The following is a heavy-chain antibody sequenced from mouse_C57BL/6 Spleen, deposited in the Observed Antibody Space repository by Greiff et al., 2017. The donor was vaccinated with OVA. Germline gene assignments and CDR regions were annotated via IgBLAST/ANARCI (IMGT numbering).Heavy chain of an antibody. CDR1: GFSLTSYG. D-gene: IGHD1-1*01. CDR3: ARRAYGSSYRYAMDY. V-gene: IGHV2-2*01. Sequence: VQLVESGPGLVQPSKSRGRAWTVSGFSLTSYGVHWVRQSLAPCLEWLGVIRTGRSQDYHAAFISRLSISKDNSKSQVFFKMNSLQADDTAIYYCARRAYGSSYRYAMDYWGQGTSVTVSS. CDR2: IRTGRSQ. J-gene: IGHJ4*01.